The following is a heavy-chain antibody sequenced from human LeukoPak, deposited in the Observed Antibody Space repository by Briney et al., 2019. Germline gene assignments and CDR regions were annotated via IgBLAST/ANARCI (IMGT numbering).Heavy chain of an antibody. CDR3: ATVTYSSSPTGDY. V-gene: IGHV1-24*01. J-gene: IGHJ4*02. CDR1: GYTLTELS. D-gene: IGHD6-13*01. CDR2: FDPEDGET. Sequence: GASVKVSCKVSGYTLTELSMHWVRQAPGKGLEWMGGFDPEDGETIYAQKFQGRVTMTEDTSTDTAYMEPSSLRSEDTAVYYCATVTYSSSPTGDYWGQGTLVTVSS.